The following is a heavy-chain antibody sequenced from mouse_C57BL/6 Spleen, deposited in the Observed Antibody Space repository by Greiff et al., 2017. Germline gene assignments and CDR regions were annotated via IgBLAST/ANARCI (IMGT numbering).Heavy chain of an antibody. D-gene: IGHD2-4*01. CDR3: ARRGYYDVDAMDY. Sequence: VQLQQSGAELVKPGASVKISCKASGYAFSSYWMNWVKQRPGKGLEWIGQIYPGDGDTNYNGKFKGKATLTADKSSSTAYMQLSSLTSEDSAVYFCARRGYYDVDAMDYWGQGTSVTVSS. V-gene: IGHV1-80*01. CDR2: IYPGDGDT. J-gene: IGHJ4*01. CDR1: GYAFSSYW.